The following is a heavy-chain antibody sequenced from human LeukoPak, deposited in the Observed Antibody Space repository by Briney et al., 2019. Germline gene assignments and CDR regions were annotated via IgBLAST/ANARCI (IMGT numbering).Heavy chain of an antibody. CDR1: GFTFSSYW. V-gene: IGHV3-74*01. D-gene: IGHD4-23*01. J-gene: IGHJ4*02. CDR2: INSDESTI. Sequence: QTGGSLRLSCAASGFTFSSYWMHWVRRAPGKGLVWVSRINSDESTINYADSVKGRFTISRDNAENTLYLQMNSLRGEDTAVYYCASGYSSDYGGNAYWGQGTLVTVSS. CDR3: ASGYSSDYGGNAY.